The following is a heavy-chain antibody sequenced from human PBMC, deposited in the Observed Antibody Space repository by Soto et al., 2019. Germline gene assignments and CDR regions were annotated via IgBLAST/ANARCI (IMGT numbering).Heavy chain of an antibody. J-gene: IGHJ3*01. V-gene: IGHV3-23*01. CDR2: ISGSGGSA. CDR1: RFTFSSYA. Sequence: GGSLRLSCIASRFTFSSYAMSWVRQPPGKGLEWVSGISGSGGSAYYADSVKGRFTISRDNSKNTLNLQMNSLRAEDTAVYYCAKQSQTYYDFCQSWGQGTMVTVSS. D-gene: IGHD3-3*01. CDR3: AKQSQTYYDFCQS.